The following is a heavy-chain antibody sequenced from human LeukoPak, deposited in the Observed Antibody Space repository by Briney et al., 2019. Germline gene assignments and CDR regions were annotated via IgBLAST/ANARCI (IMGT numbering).Heavy chain of an antibody. CDR3: ARHEEGPKWELRY. Sequence: GESLKISCKLSGHSFAISWIAWVRQMPGKGLEWMGIIYPGDSDTRYSPSFQGQVTISADKSISTAYLQWSSLKASDTAMYYCARHEEGPKWELRYWGQGPLVTVSS. V-gene: IGHV5-51*01. J-gene: IGHJ4*02. D-gene: IGHD1-26*01. CDR2: IYPGDSDT. CDR1: GHSFAISW.